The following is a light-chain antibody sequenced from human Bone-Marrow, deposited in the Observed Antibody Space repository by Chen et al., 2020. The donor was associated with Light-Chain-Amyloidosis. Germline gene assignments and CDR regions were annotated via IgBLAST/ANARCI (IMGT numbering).Light chain of an antibody. CDR1: STDIGAYSH. CDR3: ISYAGTKNLV. J-gene: IGLJ2*01. V-gene: IGLV2-8*01. Sequence: QSALTQPPAASASPGPSVTISCTGTSTDIGAYSHVSWYQQHPGKAPKLMIYDVSERPSGVPDRCSGSKSGNTASLTVSGLQAEYEADYYCISYAGTKNLVFGGGNKLTVL. CDR2: DVS.